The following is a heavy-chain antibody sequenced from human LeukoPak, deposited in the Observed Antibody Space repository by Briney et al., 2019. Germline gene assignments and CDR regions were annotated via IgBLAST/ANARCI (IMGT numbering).Heavy chain of an antibody. CDR2: INWNGGST. CDR3: AREYGEYQLLWEGANWFDP. V-gene: IGHV3-20*01. J-gene: IGHJ5*02. CDR1: GLTFDDYG. D-gene: IGHD2-2*01. Sequence: GGSLRLSCAASGLTFDDYGMSWVRQAPGKGLEWVSGINWNGGSTGYADSVKGRFTISRDNAKNSLYLQMNSLRAEDTALYHCAREYGEYQLLWEGANWFDPWGQGTLVTVSS.